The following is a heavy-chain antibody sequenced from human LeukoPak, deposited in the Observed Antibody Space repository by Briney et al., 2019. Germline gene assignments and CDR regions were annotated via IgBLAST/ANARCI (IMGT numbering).Heavy chain of an antibody. V-gene: IGHV4-31*03. CDR3: AREKLDDSSGYYYRNFDY. Sequence: SETLSLTCTVSGGSISSGGYYWSWIRQHPGKGLEWIGYIYYSGSTYYNPSLKSRVTISVDTSKNQFSLKLSSVIAADTAVYYCAREKLDDSSGYYYRNFDYWGQGTLVTVSS. CDR1: GGSISSGGYY. J-gene: IGHJ4*02. CDR2: IYYSGST. D-gene: IGHD3-22*01.